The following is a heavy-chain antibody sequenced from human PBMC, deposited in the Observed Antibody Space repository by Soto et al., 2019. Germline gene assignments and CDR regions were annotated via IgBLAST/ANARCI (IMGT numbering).Heavy chain of an antibody. V-gene: IGHV3-23*01. Sequence: EVQLLESGGGLVQSGGSLRLSCAASGFTFSSYAMSWVRQAPGKGLEWVSAISGSGGTTYYADSVKGRFTISRDNSKNPLYLQMNSLRAEDTAVYYWAKGIAGSYGDGMDVWGQGTTVTVSS. CDR2: ISGSGGTT. J-gene: IGHJ6*02. D-gene: IGHD1-26*01. CDR3: AKGIAGSYGDGMDV. CDR1: GFTFSSYA.